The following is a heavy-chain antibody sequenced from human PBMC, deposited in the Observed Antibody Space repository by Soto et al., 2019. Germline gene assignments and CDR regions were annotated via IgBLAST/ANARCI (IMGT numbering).Heavy chain of an antibody. CDR2: INSDGSST. Sequence: PGGSLRLSCAASGFTFSSYWMHWVRQAPGKGLVWVSRINSDGSSTSYADSVKGRFTISRDNAKNTLYLQMNSLRAEDTAVYYCAREYYGDYDPHYYYYYGMDVWGQGTTVTVSS. V-gene: IGHV3-74*01. J-gene: IGHJ6*02. CDR3: AREYYGDYDPHYYYYYGMDV. D-gene: IGHD4-17*01. CDR1: GFTFSSYW.